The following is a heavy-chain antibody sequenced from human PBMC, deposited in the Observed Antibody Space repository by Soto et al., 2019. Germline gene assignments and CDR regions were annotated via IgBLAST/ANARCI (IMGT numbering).Heavy chain of an antibody. CDR3: ARDAVLGGRLKGIYAHYYGRDV. V-gene: IGHV3-53*01. CDR2: NYASENT. J-gene: IGHJ6*04. Sequence: PGGSLRLSCAASGFTVSSSYVSWVRQAPGTGQEWLSVNYASENTYYADSVKSRFTISRANWKNTVYLQMRSLRLEDTAVYYCARDAVLGGRLKGIYAHYYGRDVWGKGTRVTVPS. D-gene: IGHD3-16*01. CDR1: GFTVSSSY.